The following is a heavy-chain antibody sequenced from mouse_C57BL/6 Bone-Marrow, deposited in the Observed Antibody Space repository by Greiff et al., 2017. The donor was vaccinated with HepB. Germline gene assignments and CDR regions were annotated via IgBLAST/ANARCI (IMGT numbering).Heavy chain of an antibody. D-gene: IGHD1-1*01. V-gene: IGHV2-2*01. J-gene: IGHJ4*01. CDR3: ARKATVVASRYAMDY. CDR2: IWSGGST. Sequence: QVQLKESGPGLVQPSQSLSITCTVSGFSLTSYGVHWVRQSPGKGLEWLGVIWSGGSTDYNAAFISRLSISKDNSKSQVFFKMNSLQADDTAIYYCARKATVVASRYAMDYWGQGTSVTVSS. CDR1: GFSLTSYG.